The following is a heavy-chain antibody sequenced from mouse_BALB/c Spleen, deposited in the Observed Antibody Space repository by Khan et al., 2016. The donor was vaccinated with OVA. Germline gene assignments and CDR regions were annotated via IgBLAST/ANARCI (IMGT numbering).Heavy chain of an antibody. D-gene: IGHD1-1*01. Sequence: EVELVESGGDLVKPGGSLKLSCAASGFTFSTYGMSWVRQTPEKRLEWVATVSTGGGYTYYPDSVKGRFTISRDNAKNTLYLQRSSLKSEDTARFYCTSRDYYFVSEGFASWGQGTRVTVSA. CDR1: GFTFSTYG. CDR2: VSTGGGYT. J-gene: IGHJ3*01. V-gene: IGHV5-6*01. CDR3: TSRDYYFVSEGFAS.